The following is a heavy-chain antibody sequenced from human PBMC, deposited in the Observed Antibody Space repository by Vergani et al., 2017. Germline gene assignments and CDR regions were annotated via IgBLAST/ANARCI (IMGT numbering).Heavy chain of an antibody. CDR3: ARGLGWNYEWFDP. CDR1: GYTFTSYY. CDR2: INPSGGST. Sequence: QVQLVQSGAEVKKPGASVKVSCKASGYTFTSYYMHWVRQAPGQGLEWMGIINPSGGSTSYAQKFQGRVTMTRDTSTSTVYMELSRLRSDDTAVYYCARGLGWNYEWFDPWGQGTLVTVSS. D-gene: IGHD1-7*01. J-gene: IGHJ5*02. V-gene: IGHV1-46*01.